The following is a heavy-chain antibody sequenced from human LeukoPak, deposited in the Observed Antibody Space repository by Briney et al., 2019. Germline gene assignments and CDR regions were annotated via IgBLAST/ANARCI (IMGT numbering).Heavy chain of an antibody. Sequence: SETLSLTCTVSGGSISSYYWSWIRQPPGKGLEWIGYIYYSGSTNYNPSLKSRVTISVDTSKNQFSLKLSSVTAADTAVYYCARGGYSSPNRMDYWGQGTLVTVSS. CDR2: IYYSGST. J-gene: IGHJ4*02. CDR3: ARGGYSSPNRMDY. CDR1: GGSISSYY. V-gene: IGHV4-59*01. D-gene: IGHD6-13*01.